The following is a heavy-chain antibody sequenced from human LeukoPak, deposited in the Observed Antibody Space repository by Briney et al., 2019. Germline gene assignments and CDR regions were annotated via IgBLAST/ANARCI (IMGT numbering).Heavy chain of an antibody. D-gene: IGHD4-11*01. J-gene: IGHJ4*02. V-gene: IGHV3-33*01. CDR1: GFTFSSYG. CDR2: IWYDGSNK. CDR3: ARVQRFDYSNYYFDY. Sequence: PGGSLRLSCAASGFTFSSYGMHWVRQAPGKGLEWVAVIWYDGSNKYCADSVKGRFTISRDNSKNTLYLQMNSLRAEDTAVYYCARVQRFDYSNYYFDYWGQGTLVTVSS.